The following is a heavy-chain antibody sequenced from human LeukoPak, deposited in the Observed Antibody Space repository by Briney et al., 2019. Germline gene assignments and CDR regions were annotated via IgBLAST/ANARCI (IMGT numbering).Heavy chain of an antibody. J-gene: IGHJ4*02. D-gene: IGHD6-13*01. V-gene: IGHV3-23*01. Sequence: PGGSLRLFCAASGFTFSSYGMSWVRQAPGKGLEWVSLISGSGSSTYYADSVKGRFTISRDNSKNTLHLQMNSLRAEDTAVYYCAKRGFIAGNPTDFDYWGQGTLVTVSS. CDR2: ISGSGSST. CDR3: AKRGFIAGNPTDFDY. CDR1: GFTFSSYG.